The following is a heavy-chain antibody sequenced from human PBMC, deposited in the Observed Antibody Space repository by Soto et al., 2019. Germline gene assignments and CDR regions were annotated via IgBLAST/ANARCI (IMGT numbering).Heavy chain of an antibody. CDR2: IKQDGSEK. CDR3: ARVGDTIFGVVILAFDI. CDR1: GFTFSSYW. D-gene: IGHD3-3*01. V-gene: IGHV3-7*01. Sequence: GGSLRLSCAASGFTFSSYWMSWVRQAPGKGLEWVANIKQDGSEKYYVDSVKGRFTISRDNAKNSLYLQMNSLRAEDTAVYYCARVGDTIFGVVILAFDIWGQGTMVTVSS. J-gene: IGHJ3*02.